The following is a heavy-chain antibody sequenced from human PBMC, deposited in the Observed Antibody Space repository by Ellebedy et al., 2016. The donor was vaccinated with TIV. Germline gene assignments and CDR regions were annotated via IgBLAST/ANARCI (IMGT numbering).Heavy chain of an antibody. D-gene: IGHD3-10*01. V-gene: IGHV3-74*03. CDR2: SNSDGSNI. CDR1: GFTFRSYW. Sequence: GGSLRLSCAASGFTFRSYWMYWVRQAPGKGLVWVSRSNSDGSNIEYADSVEGRFTISRDNAKNTLYLQMNSLRAEDTAVYYCARGGLVMVRGSHGPDIPYYFYALDVWGQGTTVTVSS. CDR3: ARGGLVMVRGSHGPDIPYYFYALDV. J-gene: IGHJ6*02.